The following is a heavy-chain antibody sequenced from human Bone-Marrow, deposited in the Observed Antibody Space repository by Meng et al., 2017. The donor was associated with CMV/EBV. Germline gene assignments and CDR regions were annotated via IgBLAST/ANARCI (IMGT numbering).Heavy chain of an antibody. J-gene: IGHJ4*02. D-gene: IGHD1-7*01. CDR3: ARGTIPPKHEFDY. CDR2: INHSGST. V-gene: IGHV4-34*01. Sequence: SETLSLTCAVYGGSFSGYYWSWIRQPPGKGLEWIGEINHSGSTNYNPSLKSRVTISVDTSKNQFSLKLSSVTAADTAVYYCARGTIPPKHEFDYWGQGTLVTSPQ. CDR1: GGSFSGYY.